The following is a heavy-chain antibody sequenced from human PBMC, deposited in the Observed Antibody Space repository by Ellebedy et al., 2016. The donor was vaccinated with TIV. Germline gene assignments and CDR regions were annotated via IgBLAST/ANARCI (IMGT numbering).Heavy chain of an antibody. CDR1: GFTFSNYA. V-gene: IGHV3-23*01. J-gene: IGHJ4*02. Sequence: GESLKISCAASGFTFSNYAMSWVRQVPGKGLEWVSAITHGGGRTYYADSVKGRYTISRDNSKNTLYLQINSLRAEDTAVYYCAKSGGTTWGQGTLVTVSS. D-gene: IGHD6-13*01. CDR3: AKSGGTT. CDR2: ITHGGGRT.